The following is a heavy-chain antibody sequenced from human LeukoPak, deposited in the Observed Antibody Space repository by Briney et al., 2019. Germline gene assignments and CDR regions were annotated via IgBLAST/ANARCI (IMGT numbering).Heavy chain of an antibody. CDR2: INHSGST. CDR3: ARLQCSSTTCLWPNAFDI. V-gene: IGHV4-34*01. Sequence: SETLSLTCAVYGGSFSGYYWSWIRQPPGKGLEWIGEINHSGSTNYNPSLKSRVTISVDTSKNQFSLKVSSVTAADTAVYYCARLQCSSTTCLWPNAFDIWGQGTLVIVSS. J-gene: IGHJ3*02. D-gene: IGHD2-2*01. CDR1: GGSFSGYY.